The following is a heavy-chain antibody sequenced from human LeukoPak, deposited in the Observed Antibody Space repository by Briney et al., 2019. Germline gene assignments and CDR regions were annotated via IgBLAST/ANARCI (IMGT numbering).Heavy chain of an antibody. D-gene: IGHD6-13*01. CDR3: ARDSQLVPLGY. CDR1: GFTFSSYA. CDR2: ISYDGSNK. J-gene: IGHJ4*02. V-gene: IGHV3-30*04. Sequence: GRSLRLSCAASGFTFSSYAMHWVRQAPGKGLEWVAVISYDGSNKYYADSVKGRFTISRDNSKNTLYLQMNSLRAEDTAVYYCARDSQLVPLGYWGQGTLVTVSS.